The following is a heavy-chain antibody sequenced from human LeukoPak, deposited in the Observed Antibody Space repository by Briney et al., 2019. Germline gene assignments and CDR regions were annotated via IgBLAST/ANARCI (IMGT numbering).Heavy chain of an antibody. CDR2: ISSSSSYI. J-gene: IGHJ4*02. CDR3: ARESDGKRGDY. D-gene: IGHD1-14*01. CDR1: GFTFSSYS. V-gene: IGHV3-21*01. Sequence: PGGSLRLSCAASGFTFSSYSMNWVRQAPGKGLEWVSSISSSSSYIYYADSAKGRFTISRDNAKNSLYLQMNSLRAEDTAVYYCARESDGKRGDYWGQGTLVTVSS.